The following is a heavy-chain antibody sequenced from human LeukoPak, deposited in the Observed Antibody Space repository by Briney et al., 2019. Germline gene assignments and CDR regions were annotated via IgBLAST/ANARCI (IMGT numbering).Heavy chain of an antibody. J-gene: IGHJ6*03. CDR2: INPNSGGT. V-gene: IGHV1-2*02. CDR3: ARDNVLLWFGELLPYYYYYYMDV. Sequence: ASVKVSCKTSGYTFTGYYLHWVRQAPGQGLEWMGWINPNSGGTNYAQKFQGRVTMTRDTSISTAYMELSRLRSDDTAVYYCARDNVLLWFGELLPYYYYYYMDVWGKGTTVTVSS. D-gene: IGHD3-10*01. CDR1: GYTFTGYY.